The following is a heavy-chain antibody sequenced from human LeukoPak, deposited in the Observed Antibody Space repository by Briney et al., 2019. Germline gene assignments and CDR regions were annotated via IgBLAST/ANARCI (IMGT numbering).Heavy chain of an antibody. J-gene: IGHJ5*02. CDR3: ARDGPYSGSA. V-gene: IGHV4-34*01. CDR1: GGSFSGYY. Sequence: PSETLSLTCAVYGGSFSGYYWSWIRQPPGKGLEWIGEINHSGSTNYNPSLKSRVTISVDTSKNQFSLKLSSVTAADTAVYYCARDGPYSGSAWGQGTLVTVSS. D-gene: IGHD1-26*01. CDR2: INHSGST.